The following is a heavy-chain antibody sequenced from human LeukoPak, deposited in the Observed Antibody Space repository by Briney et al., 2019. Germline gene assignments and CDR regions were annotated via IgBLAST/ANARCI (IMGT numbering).Heavy chain of an antibody. Sequence: SETLSLTCTVSGGSISSGSYYWNWIRQPAGKGLEWIGRIYRSGSSNYNPSLKSRVTVSVDTSKNQFSLKLSSVTAADTVVYYCAREGLNMVRGVIPKEAWGWFDPWGQGTLVTVSS. CDR2: IYRSGSS. CDR3: AREGLNMVRGVIPKEAWGWFDP. V-gene: IGHV4-61*02. D-gene: IGHD3-10*01. CDR1: GGSISSGSYY. J-gene: IGHJ5*02.